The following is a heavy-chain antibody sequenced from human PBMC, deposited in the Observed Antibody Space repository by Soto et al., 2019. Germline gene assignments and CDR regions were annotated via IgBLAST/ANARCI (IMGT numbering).Heavy chain of an antibody. CDR3: ARGNWNYHKTYYYSGMDV. V-gene: IGHV4-31*03. J-gene: IGHJ6*02. D-gene: IGHD1-7*01. CDR2: IYYSGST. Sequence: SETLSLTCTVSGRSISSGGYYWSWIRQHPGKGLEWIGYIYYSGSTYYNPSLKSRVTISVDTSKNQFSLKLSSVTAADTAVYYCARGNWNYHKTYYYSGMDVWGEGTTVT. CDR1: GRSISSGGYY.